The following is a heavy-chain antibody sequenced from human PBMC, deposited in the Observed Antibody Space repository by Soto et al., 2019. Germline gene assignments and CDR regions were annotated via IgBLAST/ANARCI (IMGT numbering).Heavy chain of an antibody. V-gene: IGHV1-2*02. J-gene: IGHJ5*02. CDR1: DYYFPDYN. Sequence: VKVSCKAYDYYFPDYNIHWVRQAPGQGLEWMGWINPNSGVTTYAQKFQGRVTLTRDTSISTAYLEVRRLRSDDTAVYYCATIHRSSTSRGSDFDPWGQGTQVTVSS. CDR2: INPNSGVT. D-gene: IGHD6-13*01. CDR3: ATIHRSSTSRGSDFDP.